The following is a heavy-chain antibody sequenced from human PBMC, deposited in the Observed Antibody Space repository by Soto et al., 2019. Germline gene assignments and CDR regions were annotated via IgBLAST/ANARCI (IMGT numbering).Heavy chain of an antibody. V-gene: IGHV1-69*12. CDR2: ILPIFGTT. J-gene: IGHJ6*02. CDR3: ARPYHSSLESSYYYAVDV. CDR1: GGTFSSYA. D-gene: IGHD6-13*01. Sequence: QVQLVQSGAEVKKPGSSVTVSCKASGGTFSSYAVSWVRQAPGQGLEWMGGILPIFGTTNYPLKFQGRVSITADQSTTTAYMELSSLTSEDTAVYYGARPYHSSLESSYYYAVDVWGQGTTVIVSS.